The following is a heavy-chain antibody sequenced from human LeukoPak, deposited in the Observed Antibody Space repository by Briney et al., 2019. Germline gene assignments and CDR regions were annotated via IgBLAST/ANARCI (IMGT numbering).Heavy chain of an antibody. D-gene: IGHD3-22*01. J-gene: IGHJ3*02. CDR2: INPNSGGT. V-gene: IGHV1-2*02. Sequence: ASVKVSCKASGYTFTGYYMHWVRQAPGQGLEWMGWINPNSGGTNYAQKFQGRVTMTRDMSISTAYMELSRLRSDDTAVYYCARDSGPMIVVADSPYDAFDIWGQGTMVTVSS. CDR3: ARDSGPMIVVADSPYDAFDI. CDR1: GYTFTGYY.